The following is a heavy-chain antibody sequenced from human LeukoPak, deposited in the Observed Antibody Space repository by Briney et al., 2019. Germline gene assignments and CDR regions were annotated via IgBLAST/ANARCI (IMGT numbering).Heavy chain of an antibody. CDR3: ARDLSEYGWFGELYY. V-gene: IGHV3-74*01. CDR1: GFTFSSYW. CDR2: INGDGSST. Sequence: PGGSLRLSCVASGFTFSSYWMHWVRQAPGKGLVWVSRINGDGSSTNYAVSVKGRSTISRDNAKNTLYLQMNSLRAEDTAVYYCARDLSEYGWFGELYYWGQGTLVTVSS. J-gene: IGHJ4*02. D-gene: IGHD3-10*01.